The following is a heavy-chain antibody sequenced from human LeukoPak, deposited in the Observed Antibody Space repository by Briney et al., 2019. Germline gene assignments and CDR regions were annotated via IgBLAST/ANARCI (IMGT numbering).Heavy chain of an antibody. CDR3: AKDSAITMAHYFDY. J-gene: IGHJ4*02. CDR1: GFTFSSNG. Sequence: GGSLRLSCAASGFTFSSNGMHWVRQAPGKGLEWVAVIWYDGSNKYYADSVKGRFTISRDNSKNTLYLQMNSLRAEDTAVYYCAKDSAITMAHYFDYWGQGTLVTVSS. CDR2: IWYDGSNK. V-gene: IGHV3-33*06. D-gene: IGHD3-10*01.